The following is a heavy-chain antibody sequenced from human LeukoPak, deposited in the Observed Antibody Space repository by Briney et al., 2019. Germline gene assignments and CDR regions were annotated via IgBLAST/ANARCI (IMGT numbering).Heavy chain of an antibody. Sequence: PGGSRTLAWAASGFTFSSYAMGWVRQAPGKGLEWVSAISGSGGSTYYADSVKGRSPISRANSKNTLSLKMNSLRAEATAVYSCAKDGEQWPLSHFDYWGQGTLVTVYS. CDR3: AKDGEQWPLSHFDY. J-gene: IGHJ4*02. D-gene: IGHD6-19*01. V-gene: IGHV3-23*01. CDR2: ISGSGGST. CDR1: GFTFSSYA.